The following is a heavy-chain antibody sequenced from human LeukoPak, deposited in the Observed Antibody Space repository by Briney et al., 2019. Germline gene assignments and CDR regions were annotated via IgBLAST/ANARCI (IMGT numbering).Heavy chain of an antibody. CDR3: ARHREYCSGGTCYIYYFDY. D-gene: IGHD2-15*01. V-gene: IGHV5-51*01. CDR2: IFPGDSGA. J-gene: IGHJ4*02. Sequence: GESLQISCQGSGYTFTSYWIGWVRQMPGKGLEWMGIIFPGDSGARYSPSFQDQVTISADKSISTAYLQWSSLKASDTAIYYCARHREYCSGGTCYIYYFDYWGQGTLVTVSS. CDR1: GYTFTSYW.